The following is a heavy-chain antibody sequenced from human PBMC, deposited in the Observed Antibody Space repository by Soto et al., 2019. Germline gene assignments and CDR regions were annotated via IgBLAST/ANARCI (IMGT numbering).Heavy chain of an antibody. D-gene: IGHD1-1*01. J-gene: IGHJ4*02. CDR1: GLTFSTYV. CDR2: ISGSGGST. Sequence: GGSLRLSCAASGLTFSTYVMSWVRQAPGKGLEWVSSISGSGGSTYYADSVKGRFTISRDNSKNTLYLQMNSLRAEDTAVYYCAKSASGTTSRFDYWGQGTLVTVSS. V-gene: IGHV3-23*01. CDR3: AKSASGTTSRFDY.